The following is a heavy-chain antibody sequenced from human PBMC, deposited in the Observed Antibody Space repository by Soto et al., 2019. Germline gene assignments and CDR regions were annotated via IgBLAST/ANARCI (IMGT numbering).Heavy chain of an antibody. Sequence: SAKASSKAPGYTFTGYDIYWAQQSTGQGLEWMGWMNPNSGNTGYAQRFQGRVTMTRNTSISTAYMELSSLRSEDTAVYYCARGKSPRYCSGGSCSIFDYWGQGTLVTVSS. V-gene: IGHV1-8*01. CDR1: GYTFTGYD. CDR3: ARGKSPRYCSGGSCSIFDY. D-gene: IGHD2-15*01. J-gene: IGHJ4*02. CDR2: MNPNSGNT.